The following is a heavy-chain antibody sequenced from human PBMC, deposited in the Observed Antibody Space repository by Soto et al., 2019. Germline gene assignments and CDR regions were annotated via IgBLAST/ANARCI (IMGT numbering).Heavy chain of an antibody. J-gene: IGHJ6*03. CDR1: GYTFTCYY. D-gene: IGHD2-8*02. CDR3: ARDRGEWWMQGYYYYMDV. CDR2: INPNSGGT. Sequence: ASVKVSCKASGYTFTCYYMHWVRQAPGQGLEWMGWINPNSGGTNYAQKFQGWVSMTRDTSISTAYMELSRLRSDDTAVYYCARDRGEWWMQGYYYYMDVWGKGTTVTVSS. V-gene: IGHV1-2*04.